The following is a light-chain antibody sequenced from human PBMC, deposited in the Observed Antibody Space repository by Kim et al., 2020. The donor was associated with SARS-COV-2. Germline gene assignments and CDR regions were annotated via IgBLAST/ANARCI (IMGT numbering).Light chain of an antibody. Sequence: ALGQTVRPTCQGNSLRSYYASWYQQKPGQDPVLVIYGTSNRPSGIPDRFSGASSGNTTSLTITGAQAEDEADYYCNSRDSSSNLVVFGGGTQLTVL. J-gene: IGLJ2*01. CDR3: NSRDSSSNLVV. CDR2: GTS. CDR1: SLRSYY. V-gene: IGLV3-19*01.